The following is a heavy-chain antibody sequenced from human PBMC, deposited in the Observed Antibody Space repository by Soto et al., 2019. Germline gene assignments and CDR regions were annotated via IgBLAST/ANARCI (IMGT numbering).Heavy chain of an antibody. CDR1: GYTFTSYG. J-gene: IGHJ3*02. Sequence: QVQLVQSGAEVKKPGASVKVSCKASGYTFTSYGIIWVRQAPGQGLEWMGWISAYNGNTNYAQKLQGRVTMTTDTSTSTAYMELRSLRSDDTAVYYCARDRYYYDSSGYYFIDAFDIWGQGTMVTVSS. CDR2: ISAYNGNT. V-gene: IGHV1-18*01. CDR3: ARDRYYYDSSGYYFIDAFDI. D-gene: IGHD3-22*01.